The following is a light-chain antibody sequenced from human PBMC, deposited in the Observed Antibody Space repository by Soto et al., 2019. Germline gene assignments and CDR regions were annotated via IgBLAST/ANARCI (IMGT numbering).Light chain of an antibody. CDR3: QQSYSTPIT. CDR1: QSVSSNY. V-gene: IGKV3-20*01. J-gene: IGKJ5*01. Sequence: EIVLTQSPGTLSLSPGERATLSCRASQSVSSNYLAWYQQKPGQAPRLLIYAASSRATDIPDRFSGSGSGTDFTLTISRLEPEDFATYYCQQSYSTPITFGQGTRLEI. CDR2: AAS.